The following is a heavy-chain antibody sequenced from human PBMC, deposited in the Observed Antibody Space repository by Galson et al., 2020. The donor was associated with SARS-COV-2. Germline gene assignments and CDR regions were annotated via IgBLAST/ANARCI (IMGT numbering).Heavy chain of an antibody. CDR2: TNPNSGGT. V-gene: IGHV1-2*02. CDR3: ARAGQSPDYYYYYNLGV. D-gene: IGHD3-10*01. J-gene: IGHJ6*02. Sequence: ASVKVSCKPSGYTFTGHYMHWVRQAPGQGLEWIGWTNPNSGGTTYAQKFQGRVTMTRDTSISTAYMELSRLRSDETAIYYGARAGQSPDYYYYYNLGVWGQGTTVTVS. CDR1: GYTFTGHY.